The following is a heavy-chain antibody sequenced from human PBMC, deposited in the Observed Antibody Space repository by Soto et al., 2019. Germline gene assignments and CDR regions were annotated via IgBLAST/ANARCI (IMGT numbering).Heavy chain of an antibody. CDR3: ARSGYNYGPFDY. Sequence: QVQEVQSGAEVKKPGSSVKVSCKTPGGTFSSSAFSWVRQAPGQGLEWMGGIIPIYGTTDYALKFQGRATITAAESTSTAYMVLSSLTSDDTAVYFCARSGYNYGPFDYWGQGTLVIVSS. J-gene: IGHJ4*02. D-gene: IGHD5-18*01. CDR1: GGTFSSSA. CDR2: IIPIYGTT. V-gene: IGHV1-69*01.